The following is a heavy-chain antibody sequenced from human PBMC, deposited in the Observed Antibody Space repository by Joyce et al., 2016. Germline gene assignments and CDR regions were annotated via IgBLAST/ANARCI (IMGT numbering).Heavy chain of an antibody. V-gene: IGHV1-46*01. CDR1: GYTFTNNY. Sequence: QVHLVQSVAEVKQPGASLKISCRTSGYTFTNNYIHWIRQAPGQGLEWMGLVKPGTGRATYAQKFQGRVTMTTEMSTRTLYLQWASLRSEDTALYYCAKIMDRGNLYGLDVWGQGTSVIVSS. D-gene: IGHD2-8*01. CDR2: VKPGTGRA. J-gene: IGHJ6*02. CDR3: AKIMDRGNLYGLDV.